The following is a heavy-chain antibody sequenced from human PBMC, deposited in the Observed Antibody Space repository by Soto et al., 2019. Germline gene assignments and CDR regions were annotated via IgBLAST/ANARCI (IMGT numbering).Heavy chain of an antibody. Sequence: GASVKVSCKASGYTFTGYYMHWVRQAPGQGLEWMGWINPNSGGTNYAQKFQGWVTMTRDTSISTAYMELSRLRSDDTAVYYCARMSVKDTDYDFWSGYRNYYYYYGMDVWGQGTTVTVS. V-gene: IGHV1-2*04. CDR3: ARMSVKDTDYDFWSGYRNYYYYYGMDV. D-gene: IGHD3-3*01. J-gene: IGHJ6*02. CDR1: GYTFTGYY. CDR2: INPNSGGT.